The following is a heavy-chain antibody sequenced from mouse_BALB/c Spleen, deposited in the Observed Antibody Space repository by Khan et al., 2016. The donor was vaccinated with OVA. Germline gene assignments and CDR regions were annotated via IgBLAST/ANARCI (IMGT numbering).Heavy chain of an antibody. Sequence: QVQLKESGPGLVAPSQSLSITCTVSGFSLTSYGVHWVRQPPGKGLEWLGVIWTGGSTNYNSALRSRLTINKDNSKNQVFLKMNNLQTDDTAMYCCARDLGNSHWYFDVWGAGTTVTVSS. CDR1: GFSLTSYG. J-gene: IGHJ1*01. D-gene: IGHD1-1*01. CDR2: IWTGGST. CDR3: ARDLGNSHWYFDV. V-gene: IGHV2-9*02.